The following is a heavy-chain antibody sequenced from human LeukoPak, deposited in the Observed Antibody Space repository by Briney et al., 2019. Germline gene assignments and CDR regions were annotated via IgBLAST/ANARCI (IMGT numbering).Heavy chain of an antibody. Sequence: GGSLRLSCAASGFTFSSYSMNWVRQAPGKGLEWVSSISSSSSYIYYADSVKGRFTISRDNAKNSLYLQMSSLRAEDTAVYYCARGRRELWLRALDYWGQGTLVTVSS. D-gene: IGHD5-18*01. V-gene: IGHV3-21*01. CDR1: GFTFSSYS. CDR3: ARGRRELWLRALDY. CDR2: ISSSSSYI. J-gene: IGHJ4*02.